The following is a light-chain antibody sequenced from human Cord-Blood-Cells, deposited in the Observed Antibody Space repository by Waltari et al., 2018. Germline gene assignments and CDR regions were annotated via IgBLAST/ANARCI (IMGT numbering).Light chain of an antibody. J-gene: IGLJ2*01. V-gene: IGLV2-14*01. Sequence: QSVMTQPASVSASPGQSITISCTGTSSVVGGYNYVPWYQRHPSKAPKLMFYDVSNRPSGVSNRFSGSKSGNTASLTISGLQAEDEADYYCSSYTSSSTVVFGGGTKLTVL. CDR1: SSVVGGYNY. CDR2: DVS. CDR3: SSYTSSSTVV.